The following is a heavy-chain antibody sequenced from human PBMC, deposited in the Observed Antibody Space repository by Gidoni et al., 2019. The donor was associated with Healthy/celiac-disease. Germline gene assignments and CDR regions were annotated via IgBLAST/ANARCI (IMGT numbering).Heavy chain of an antibody. CDR1: GGSISSGGYY. J-gene: IGHJ4*02. CDR3: ARVPVGLGESGYFVFDY. V-gene: IGHV4-31*03. D-gene: IGHD3-3*01. CDR2: LYYSGRT. Sequence: QVQLQESGPGLVKPSQTLSLTCTVSGGSISSGGYYWSWIRQHPGKGLAWIGYLYYSGRTYYNPSLKSRVTISVDTTKNQFSLKLSSVTAADTAVYYCARVPVGLGESGYFVFDYWGQGTLVTVAS.